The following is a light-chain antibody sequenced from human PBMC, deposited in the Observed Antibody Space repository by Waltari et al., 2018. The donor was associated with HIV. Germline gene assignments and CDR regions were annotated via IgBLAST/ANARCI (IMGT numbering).Light chain of an antibody. V-gene: IGLV1-40*01. J-gene: IGLJ2*01. CDR3: QSYDSSLV. CDR2: GDN. Sequence: QSVLTQPPSVSGAPGQRLTLSCTGSSSHIGAGSDVHWYQQIAGAAPKLLIYGDNNRPSGVPDRFSGSKSGTSASLAITGLQAEDAADYYCQSYDSSLVFGGGTKLTV. CDR1: SSHIGAGSD.